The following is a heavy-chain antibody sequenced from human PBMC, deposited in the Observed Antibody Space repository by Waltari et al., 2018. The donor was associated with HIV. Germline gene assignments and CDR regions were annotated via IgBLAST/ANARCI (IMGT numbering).Heavy chain of an antibody. CDR2: IGSLQNFI. J-gene: IGHJ5*02. Sequence: EVRLLEYGGGLVRPGGSVRPPCALSGFRFREYNMNWVRQGPGKGLEWVASIGSLQNFIHYADSVKGRFTVSRDNAKNSLYLQMNSLTAEDTAVYYCARGPSSGWSWFDPWGQGTLVTVSS. CDR1: GFRFREYN. V-gene: IGHV3-21*01. D-gene: IGHD6-19*01. CDR3: ARGPSSGWSWFDP.